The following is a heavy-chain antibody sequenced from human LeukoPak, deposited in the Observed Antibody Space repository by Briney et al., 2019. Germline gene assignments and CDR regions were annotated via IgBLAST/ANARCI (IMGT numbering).Heavy chain of an antibody. V-gene: IGHV3-30*04. CDR1: GFPFSSYA. CDR3: ARDWNYYGSGSYYNLYFDY. Sequence: PGRSLRLSCAASGFPFSSYAMHWVRQAPGKGLEWVAVISYDGSNKYYADSVKGRFTISRDNSKNTLYLQMNSLRAEDTAVYYCARDWNYYGSGSYYNLYFDYWGQGTLVTVSS. J-gene: IGHJ4*02. D-gene: IGHD3-10*01. CDR2: ISYDGSNK.